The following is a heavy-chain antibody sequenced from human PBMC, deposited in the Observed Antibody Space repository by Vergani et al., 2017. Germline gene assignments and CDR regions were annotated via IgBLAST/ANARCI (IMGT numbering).Heavy chain of an antibody. CDR3: TRRPQEGASGPPSVPT. D-gene: IGHD5-12*01. CDR1: GYSIRNGYY. CDR2: SYHSGST. Sequence: QVQLQESGPGLVEPSETLSLTCAVSGYSIRNGYYWGWIRQPPGKGLEWIGSSYHSGSTHYNPSLKSRVTISVDTSKNDFSLKVTSVTAADTAVYYCTRRPQEGASGPPSVPTWGQGISVIVS. J-gene: IGHJ4*02. V-gene: IGHV4-38-2*01.